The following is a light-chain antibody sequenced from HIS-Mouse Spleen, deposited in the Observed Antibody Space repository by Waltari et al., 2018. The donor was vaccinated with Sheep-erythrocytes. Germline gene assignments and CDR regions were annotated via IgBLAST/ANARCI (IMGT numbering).Light chain of an antibody. Sequence: QSALTQPASVSGSPGQSITIPSTGPSLDGGGDNLVPWYQQHPGKAPKLMIYEGSKRPSGVSNRFSGSKSGNTASLTISGLQAEDEADYYCCSYAGSSTLVFGGGTKLTVL. CDR3: CSYAGSSTLV. V-gene: IGLV2-23*01. CDR2: EGS. J-gene: IGLJ2*01. CDR1: SLDGGGDNL.